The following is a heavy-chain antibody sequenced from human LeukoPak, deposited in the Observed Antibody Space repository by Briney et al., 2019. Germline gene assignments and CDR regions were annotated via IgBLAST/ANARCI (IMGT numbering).Heavy chain of an antibody. CDR3: AKGYNYAYEY. CDR2: IYSGGST. D-gene: IGHD5-18*01. V-gene: IGHV3-53*01. Sequence: GGSLRLSCAASGFTFSRSYMSWVRQAPGKGLEWVSLIYSGGSTYYAASVKGRFTISRDNSKNTLYLQMNSLRPEDTAVYYCAKGYNYAYEYWGQGTLVTVSS. J-gene: IGHJ4*02. CDR1: GFTFSRSY.